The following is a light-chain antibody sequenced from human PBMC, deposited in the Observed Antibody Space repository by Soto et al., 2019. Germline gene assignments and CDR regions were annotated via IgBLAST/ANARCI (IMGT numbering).Light chain of an antibody. V-gene: IGKV3-20*01. Sequence: EIVLTQSPDTLSLSPGETATLSCRASQSVTSSFLAWYQQKPGQAPRLLIFRSSSRATGIPDRFSGSGSATDFTLTISRLEPEDFAVYYCQQYGSSPPYTFGQGTKLEIK. CDR1: QSVTSSF. J-gene: IGKJ2*01. CDR3: QQYGSSPPYT. CDR2: RSS.